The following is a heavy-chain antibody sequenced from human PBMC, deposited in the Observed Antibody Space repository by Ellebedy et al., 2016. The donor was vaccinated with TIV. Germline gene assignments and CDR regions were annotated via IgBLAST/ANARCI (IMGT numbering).Heavy chain of an antibody. V-gene: IGHV3-11*04. D-gene: IGHD1-1*01. CDR3: AKETFNDVDLEVWGIFDI. Sequence: GESLKISCAASGFTFSNYYMTWIRQAPGKGLESVAYISSGGGTIYYADSVKGRFIISTDTSKRTLHLQMNSLRADDTAVYYCAKETFNDVDLEVWGIFDIWGQGTMVTVSS. J-gene: IGHJ3*02. CDR1: GFTFSNYY. CDR2: ISSGGGTI.